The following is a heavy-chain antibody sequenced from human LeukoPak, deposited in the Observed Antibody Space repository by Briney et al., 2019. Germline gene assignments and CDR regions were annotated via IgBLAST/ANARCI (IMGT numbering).Heavy chain of an antibody. D-gene: IGHD5-24*01. J-gene: IGHJ4*02. CDR1: GFTFSSYG. Sequence: GGSLRLSCAASGFTFSSYGMHWVRQAPGKGLEWVAVISYDGSNKYYADSVKGRFTISRDNSKNTLFLQMNSLRAEDTAIYYCARTFRSGDGYKVGYFDYWGQGTLVTVS. V-gene: IGHV3-30*03. CDR3: ARTFRSGDGYKVGYFDY. CDR2: ISYDGSNK.